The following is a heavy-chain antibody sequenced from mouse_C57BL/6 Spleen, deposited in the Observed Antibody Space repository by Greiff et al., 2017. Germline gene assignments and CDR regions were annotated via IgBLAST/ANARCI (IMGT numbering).Heavy chain of an antibody. CDR2: INPNNGGT. CDR3: ARHGSSYGFAY. CDR1: GYTFTDYN. Sequence: VQLQQSGPELVKPGASVKIPCKASGYTFTDYNMDWVKQSHGKSLEWIGDINPNNGGTDYNQKFKGKATLTVDKSSSTAYMELRSLTSEDTAVYYCARHGSSYGFAYWGQGTLVTVSA. J-gene: IGHJ3*01. D-gene: IGHD1-1*01. V-gene: IGHV1-18*01.